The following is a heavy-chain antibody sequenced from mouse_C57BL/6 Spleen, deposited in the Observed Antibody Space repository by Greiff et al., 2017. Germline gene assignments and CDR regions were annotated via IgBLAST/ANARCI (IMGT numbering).Heavy chain of an antibody. Sequence: DVMLVESGPGMVKPSQSLSLTCTVTGYSITSGYDWHWIRHFPGNKLEWMGYISYSGSTNYNPSLKSRISITHDTSKNHFFLKLNSVTTEDTATYYCARDREDDYALDYWGQGTTLTVSS. CDR3: ARDREDDYALDY. J-gene: IGHJ2*01. CDR2: ISYSGST. D-gene: IGHD2-4*01. V-gene: IGHV3-1*01. CDR1: GYSITSGYD.